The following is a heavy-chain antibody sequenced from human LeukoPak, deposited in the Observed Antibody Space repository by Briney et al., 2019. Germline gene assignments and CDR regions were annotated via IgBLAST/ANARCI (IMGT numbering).Heavy chain of an antibody. CDR2: IYYSGST. Sequence: SETLSLTCTVSGGSISSSSYYWGWIRQPPGKGLEWIGSIYYSGSTYYNPSLKSRVTISVDTSKNQFSLKLSSVTAADTAVYYCARRRRISSGWAFDYWGQGTLVTASS. CDR1: GGSISSSSYY. J-gene: IGHJ4*02. D-gene: IGHD6-19*01. V-gene: IGHV4-39*01. CDR3: ARRRRISSGWAFDY.